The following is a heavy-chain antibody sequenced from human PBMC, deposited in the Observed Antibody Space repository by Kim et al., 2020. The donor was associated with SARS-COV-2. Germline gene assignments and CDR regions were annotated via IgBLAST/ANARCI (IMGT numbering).Heavy chain of an antibody. Sequence: GGSLRLACAASGFTVSSNYMSWVRQAPGTGLEWVLVIYSGGSTYYADSGKGRFPISRHNSKNTLYLQMNSLRAEDTAVYYCARDRGNDILDYWGQGTLVTVSS. V-gene: IGHV3-53*04. CDR1: GFTVSSNY. CDR2: IYSGGST. D-gene: IGHD3-9*01. CDR3: ARDRGNDILDY. J-gene: IGHJ4*02.